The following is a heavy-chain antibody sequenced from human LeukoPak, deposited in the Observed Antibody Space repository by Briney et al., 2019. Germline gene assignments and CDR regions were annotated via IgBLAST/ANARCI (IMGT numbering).Heavy chain of an antibody. J-gene: IGHJ4*02. CDR3: ARGHPSATGYSSGWYFHY. CDR1: GYTLTELS. D-gene: IGHD6-19*01. Sequence: ASVKVSCKVSGYTLTELSMHWVRQAPGKGLEWMGIINPSADSTNYAQKFQGRVTMTRDMSTSTVYMDLSSLTSEDTAVYYCARGHPSATGYSSGWYFHYWGQGTLVTVSS. CDR2: INPSADST. V-gene: IGHV1-46*01.